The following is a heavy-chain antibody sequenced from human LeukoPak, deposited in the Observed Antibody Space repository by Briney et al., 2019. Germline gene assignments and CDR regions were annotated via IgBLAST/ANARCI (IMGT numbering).Heavy chain of an antibody. J-gene: IGHJ4*02. D-gene: IGHD3-3*01. CDR3: VRDFGD. V-gene: IGHV3-21*01. Sequence: GGSLRLSCAASGFTFSSYAMHWVRQAPGKGLEWVSSISSESRNIYYADSVKGRFTISRDNARNSVYLQMNSLRAEDTAVYYCVRDFGDWGQGTLVTVSS. CDR2: ISSESRNI. CDR1: GFTFSSYA.